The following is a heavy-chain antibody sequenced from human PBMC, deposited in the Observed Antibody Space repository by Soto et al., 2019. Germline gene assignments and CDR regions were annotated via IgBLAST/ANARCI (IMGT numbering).Heavy chain of an antibody. Sequence: ASVKVSCKASGYTFTSYGISWVRQAPGQGLEWMGWISAYNGNTNYAQKIQGRVTMTTDTSTSTANIELRSMRSDNTAVYYCARGPYYYDSSGGGDYWGQGTLVTVSS. J-gene: IGHJ4*02. CDR1: GYTFTSYG. CDR2: ISAYNGNT. V-gene: IGHV1-18*01. D-gene: IGHD3-22*01. CDR3: ARGPYYYDSSGGGDY.